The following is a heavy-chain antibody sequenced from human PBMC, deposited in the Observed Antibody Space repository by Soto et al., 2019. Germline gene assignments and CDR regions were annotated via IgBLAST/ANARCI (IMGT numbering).Heavy chain of an antibody. CDR1: GGSISSYY. D-gene: IGHD5-12*01. Sequence: PSETLSLTCTVSGGSISSYYWSWIRQPPGKGLEWIGYIYYSGSTNYNPSLKSRVTISVDTSKNQFSLKLSSVTAADTAVYYCARDRQWLNYYGMDVWGQGTTVTVSS. J-gene: IGHJ6*02. CDR3: ARDRQWLNYYGMDV. V-gene: IGHV4-59*01. CDR2: IYYSGST.